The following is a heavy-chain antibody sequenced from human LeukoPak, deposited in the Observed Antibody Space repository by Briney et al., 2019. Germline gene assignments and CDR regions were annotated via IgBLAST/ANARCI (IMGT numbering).Heavy chain of an antibody. CDR2: IRYDGSNK. CDR1: GFTFSSYG. V-gene: IGHV3-30*02. J-gene: IGHJ6*03. CDR3: AKAASAGYCSGGSCYYYYYMDV. Sequence: PGGSLRLSCAASGFTFSSYGMHWVCQAPGKGLEWVAFIRYDGSNKYYADSVKGRFTISRDNSKNTLYLQMNSLRAEDTAVYYCAKAASAGYCSGGSCYYYYYMDVWGKGTTVTVSS. D-gene: IGHD2-15*01.